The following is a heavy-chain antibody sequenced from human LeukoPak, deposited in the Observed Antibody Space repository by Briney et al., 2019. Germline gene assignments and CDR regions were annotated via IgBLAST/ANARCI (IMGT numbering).Heavy chain of an antibody. CDR1: GYTFSGYY. D-gene: IGHD2-21*01. Sequence: SVKVSCKASGYTFSGYYIHWVRQAPGQGLEWMGRIIPILGIANYAQKFQGRVTITADKSTSTAYMELSSLRSEDTAVYYCARDIPGHANFDYWGQGTLVTVSS. J-gene: IGHJ4*02. CDR2: IIPILGIA. V-gene: IGHV1-69*04. CDR3: ARDIPGHANFDY.